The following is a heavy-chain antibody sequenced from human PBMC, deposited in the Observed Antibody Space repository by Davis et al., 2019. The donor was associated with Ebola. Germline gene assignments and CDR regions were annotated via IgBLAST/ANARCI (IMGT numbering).Heavy chain of an antibody. V-gene: IGHV1-2*04. Sequence: AASVKVSCKASGYTFIDYYIHWMRQAPGQGLEWMGWINPKSGGTKYAQKFQDWITMTRDTSITTAYVELSGLTSDDTAIYYCARAVSPTADYYMDVWGKGTAVTVSS. D-gene: IGHD5/OR15-5a*01. J-gene: IGHJ6*03. CDR1: GYTFIDYY. CDR2: INPKSGGT. CDR3: ARAVSPTADYYMDV.